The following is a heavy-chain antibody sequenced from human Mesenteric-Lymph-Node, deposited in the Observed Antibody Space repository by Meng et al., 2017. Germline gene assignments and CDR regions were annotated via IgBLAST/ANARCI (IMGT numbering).Heavy chain of an antibody. CDR3: TTDRTNLFDS. V-gene: IGHV3-7*01. Sequence: GGSLRLSCAASGFIFSTDWMSWVRQAPGRGLEWVANMNQDGSERYYVDSVRGRFTISRDNAKNSLYLQMNSLRAEDTAVYYCTTDRTNLFDSWGQGTLVTVSS. CDR2: MNQDGSER. D-gene: IGHD3/OR15-3a*01. J-gene: IGHJ5*01. CDR1: GFIFSTDW.